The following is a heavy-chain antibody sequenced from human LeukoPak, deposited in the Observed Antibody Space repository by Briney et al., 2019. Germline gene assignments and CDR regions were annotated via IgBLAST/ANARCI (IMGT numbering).Heavy chain of an antibody. CDR3: AGPEDIVVVPAANDDY. CDR2: IYHSGST. J-gene: IGHJ4*02. CDR1: GYSISSGYY. V-gene: IGHV4-38-2*01. Sequence: SETLSLTCAVSGYSISSGYYWGWIRQPPGKGLEWIGSIYHSGSTYYNPSLKSRVTISVDTSKNQFSLKLSSVTAADTAVYYCAGPEDIVVVPAANDDYWGQGTLVTVSS. D-gene: IGHD2-2*01.